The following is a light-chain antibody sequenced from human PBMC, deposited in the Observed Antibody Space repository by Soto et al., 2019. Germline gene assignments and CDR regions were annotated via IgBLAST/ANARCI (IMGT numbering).Light chain of an antibody. J-gene: IGKJ2*01. CDR2: AAS. CDR3: QQSYSTPYT. V-gene: IGKV1-39*01. Sequence: DIQMTQSPSSLSASVGDRVTITCRASQTLSSFLNWYHQKPGKAPELLIYAASSLQSGVPSRFSGSGSGTDFTLTISSLQPEDFATYYCQQSYSTPYTFGQGTKLEIK. CDR1: QTLSSF.